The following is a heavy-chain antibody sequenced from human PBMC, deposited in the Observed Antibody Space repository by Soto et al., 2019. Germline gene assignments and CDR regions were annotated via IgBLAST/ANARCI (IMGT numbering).Heavy chain of an antibody. Sequence: PGGSLRLSCAASGFTFSSYSMNWVRQAPGKGLEWVSYISSSGSTIYYADSAKGRFTISRDNAKNSLYLQMNSLRAEDTAVYYCARALGTAFDIWGQGTMVTVSS. CDR2: ISSSGSTI. CDR3: ARALGTAFDI. D-gene: IGHD3-10*01. CDR1: GFTFSSYS. V-gene: IGHV3-48*04. J-gene: IGHJ3*02.